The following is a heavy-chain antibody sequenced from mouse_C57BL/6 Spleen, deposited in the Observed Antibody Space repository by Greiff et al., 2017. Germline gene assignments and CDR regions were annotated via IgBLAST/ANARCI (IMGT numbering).Heavy chain of an antibody. J-gene: IGHJ4*01. CDR1: GFNIKDDY. CDR3: TTEATVAPGAMDY. D-gene: IGHD1-1*01. CDR2: IDPENGDT. V-gene: IGHV14-4*01. Sequence: VQLQQSGAELVRPGASVKLSCTASGFNIKDDYMHWVQQRPEQGLEWIGWIDPENGDTEYASKFQGKATITADTSSNTAYLQLSSLTSEDTAVYYCTTEATVAPGAMDYWGQGTSVTVSS.